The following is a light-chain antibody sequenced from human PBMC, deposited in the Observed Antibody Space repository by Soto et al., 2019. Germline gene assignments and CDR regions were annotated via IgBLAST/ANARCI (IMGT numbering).Light chain of an antibody. V-gene: IGKV1-5*03. CDR3: QQYHNYSPLT. CDR2: KAS. CDR1: QNISRW. Sequence: DIQVTQSPSTLSASVGDRVTLTCRASQNISRWLAWYQQKPGKAPKFLIYKASGLEIGVPSRFSGSGSGTEFTLTISSLQPDDFATYYCQQYHNYSPLTFGGGTKVDIK. J-gene: IGKJ4*01.